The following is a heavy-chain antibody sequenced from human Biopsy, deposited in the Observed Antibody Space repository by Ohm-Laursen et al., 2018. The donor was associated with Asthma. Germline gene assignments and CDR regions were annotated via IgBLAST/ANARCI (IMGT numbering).Heavy chain of an antibody. Sequence: SQTLSLTWAVSGGSISSGGYWTWIRQPPGKGLEWIVYISHSGSTYFNPSLNGRVTISLDRTKSQFSLKLSSVTAADTALHYCARAQAAQYYYGMDVWGQGTTVIVSS. CDR2: ISHSGST. V-gene: IGHV4-30-2*01. J-gene: IGHJ6*02. D-gene: IGHD6-6*01. CDR3: ARAQAAQYYYGMDV. CDR1: GGSISSGGY.